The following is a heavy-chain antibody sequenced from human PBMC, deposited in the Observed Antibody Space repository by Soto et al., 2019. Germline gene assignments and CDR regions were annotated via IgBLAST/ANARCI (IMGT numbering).Heavy chain of an antibody. CDR1: GFFYSTYG. Sequence: QVQLVESGGGVVQPGRSLRLSCAASGFFYSTYGMHWVRQAPGKGLEWVAVIWYDGNNKYYADSVKGRFTISRDNPKNTLYLQMSRLRAEDTDVYWCAGAVCPFDFGGHGTMVTVSS. J-gene: IGHJ3*01. V-gene: IGHV3-33*01. D-gene: IGHD2-8*01. CDR2: IWYDGNNK. CDR3: AGAVCPFDF.